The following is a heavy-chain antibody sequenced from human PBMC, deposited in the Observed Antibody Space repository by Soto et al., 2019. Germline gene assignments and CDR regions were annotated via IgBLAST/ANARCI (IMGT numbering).Heavy chain of an antibody. Sequence: QVQLQESGPGLVKPSQTLSLTCTVSGGSISSGGYYWSWIRQHPGKGLEWIGYIYYSGSTYYNPSLKSRVTIPVDTSKNQFSLKLSSVTAADTAVYYCARGTIFGVVITPLDYWGQGTLVTVSS. D-gene: IGHD3-3*01. CDR2: IYYSGST. CDR1: GGSISSGGYY. V-gene: IGHV4-31*03. J-gene: IGHJ4*02. CDR3: ARGTIFGVVITPLDY.